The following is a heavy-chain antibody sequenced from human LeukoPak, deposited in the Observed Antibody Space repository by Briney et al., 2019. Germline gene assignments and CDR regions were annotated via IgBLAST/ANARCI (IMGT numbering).Heavy chain of an antibody. J-gene: IGHJ4*02. D-gene: IGHD6-13*01. Sequence: SETLSLTCTVSGGSISSSSYYWGWIRQPPGKGLEWIGSIYYSGSTYYNPSLKSRVTISVDTSKNQFSLKLSSVTAADTAVYFCARIAVSGYSSSWYDYWGQGTPVTVSS. CDR1: GGSISSSSYY. CDR3: ARIAVSGYSSSWYDY. V-gene: IGHV4-39*07. CDR2: IYYSGST.